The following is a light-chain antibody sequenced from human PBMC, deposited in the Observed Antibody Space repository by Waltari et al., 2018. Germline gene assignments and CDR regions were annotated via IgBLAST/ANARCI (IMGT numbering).Light chain of an antibody. CDR3: QQGNSFPIT. Sequence: DTQLTQSPHPVSASVGDRVPIPCRASQDIGNRLAWYQQKPGKVPNLLIYGTSSLQTGVPSRFSGSGSGTEFTLTISSLQPEDFGTYYCQQGNSFPITFGPGTKVEIK. V-gene: IGKV1-12*01. J-gene: IGKJ3*01. CDR2: GTS. CDR1: QDIGNR.